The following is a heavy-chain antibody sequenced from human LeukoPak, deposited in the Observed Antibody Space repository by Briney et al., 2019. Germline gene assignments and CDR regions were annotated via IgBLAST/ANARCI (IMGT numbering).Heavy chain of an antibody. CDR2: IWYDGSEK. CDR3: ARASRPPGYCSSTSCYGLDY. J-gene: IGHJ4*02. CDR1: GFTFSSYA. Sequence: PGGSLRLSCAASGFTFSSYATHWVRQAPGKGLEWVAVIWYDGSEKYYADSVKGRFTISRENPKNMVYLQMNSLRAEDTAVYYCARASRPPGYCSSTSCYGLDYWGQGTLVTVSS. D-gene: IGHD2-2*01. V-gene: IGHV3-33*01.